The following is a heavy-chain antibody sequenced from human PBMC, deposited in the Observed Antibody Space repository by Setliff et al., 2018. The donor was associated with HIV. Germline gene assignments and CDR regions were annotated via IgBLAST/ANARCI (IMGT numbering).Heavy chain of an antibody. CDR3: ARGRSCSSSSCYLVYYYYYGMDV. J-gene: IGHJ6*02. D-gene: IGHD2-2*01. CDR1: GGSFSGYY. Sequence: VTLSLTCAVYGGSFSGYYWSWIRQPLGKGLEWIGEIIHTGSTNYNPSLKSRVTISVDTSKNQFSLRLSSVTAADTAVYYCARGRSCSSSSCYLVYYYYYGMDVWGHGSTVTVSS. V-gene: IGHV4-34*01. CDR2: IIHTGST.